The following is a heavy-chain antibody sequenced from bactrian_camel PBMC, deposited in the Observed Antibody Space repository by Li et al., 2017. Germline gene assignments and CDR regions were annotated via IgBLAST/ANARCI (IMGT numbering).Heavy chain of an antibody. Sequence: HVQLVESGGGSVQAGGSLRLSCRASGFPYCMGWFRQAPGKEREGVAAFWGVTERYADSVKGRFTISRDKVPNTVLLQMTSLKPEDTAMYYCAAERYCGSSWHLAAGLVANEYNYWGQGTQVTV. CDR3: AAERYCGSSWHLAAGLVANEYNY. CDR1: GFPYC. D-gene: IGHD6*01. J-gene: IGHJ4*01. V-gene: IGHV3S53*01. CDR2: FWGVTE.